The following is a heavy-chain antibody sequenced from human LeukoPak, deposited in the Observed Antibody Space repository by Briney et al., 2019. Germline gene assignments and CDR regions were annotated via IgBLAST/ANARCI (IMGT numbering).Heavy chain of an antibody. CDR2: IWYDGTNK. CDR1: GFTFSSYG. J-gene: IGHJ3*02. D-gene: IGHD3-16*01. Sequence: GRSLRLSCAASGFTFSSYGMHWVRQAPGKGLEWVAIIWYDGTNKSYAHSVKGRFTISRDNSKNTLYLQMNSLRAGDTAVYYCAGGLDAFDIWGQGTMVTVSS. V-gene: IGHV3-33*01. CDR3: AGGLDAFDI.